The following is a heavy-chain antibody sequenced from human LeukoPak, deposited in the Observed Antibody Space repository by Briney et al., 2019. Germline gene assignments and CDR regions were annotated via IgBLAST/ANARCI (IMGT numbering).Heavy chain of an antibody. V-gene: IGHV3-23*01. CDR3: AKAGGYSSGWWGDY. J-gene: IGHJ4*02. CDR2: ISGSGGST. D-gene: IGHD6-19*01. Sequence: GGSLRLSCAASGFTFSSYWMSWVRQAPGKGLEWVSAISGSGGSTYYADSVKGRFTISRDNSKNTLYLQMDSLRVEDTAIYYCAKAGGYSSGWWGDYWGQGTLVTVSS. CDR1: GFTFSSYW.